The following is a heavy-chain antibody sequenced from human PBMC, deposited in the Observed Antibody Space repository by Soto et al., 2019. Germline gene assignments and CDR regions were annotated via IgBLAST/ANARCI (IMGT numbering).Heavy chain of an antibody. V-gene: IGHV1-2*02. D-gene: IGHD1-26*01. J-gene: IGHJ4*02. CDR2: INPNNDGT. Sequence: GASVKVSCKASGYTFTSSGMSWVRQAPGQGLEWMGWINPNNDGTTYGEKFQGRVTMTRDTSTSTAYMELSRLRSDDTAVYYCARDLGGSRDSWGQGTLVTVSS. CDR1: GYTFTSSG. CDR3: ARDLGGSRDS.